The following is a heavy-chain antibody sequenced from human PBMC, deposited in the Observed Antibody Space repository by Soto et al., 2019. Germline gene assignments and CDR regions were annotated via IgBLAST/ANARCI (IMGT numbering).Heavy chain of an antibody. D-gene: IGHD3-10*01. CDR1: GFTFSSYA. CDR3: AKVRGYYGSGSYYNGPNYYGMDV. J-gene: IGHJ6*02. Sequence: PGGSLRLSCAASGFTFSSYAMSWVRQAPGKGLEWVSAISGSGGSTYYADSVKGRFTISRDNSKNTLYLQMNSLRAEDTAVYYCAKVRGYYGSGSYYNGPNYYGMDVWGQGT. V-gene: IGHV3-23*01. CDR2: ISGSGGST.